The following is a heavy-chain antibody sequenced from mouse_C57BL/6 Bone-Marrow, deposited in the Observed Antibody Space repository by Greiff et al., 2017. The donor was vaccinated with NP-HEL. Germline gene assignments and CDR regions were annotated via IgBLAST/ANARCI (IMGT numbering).Heavy chain of an antibody. V-gene: IGHV1-4*01. CDR1: GYTFTSYT. CDR3: ARRRLGFDY. J-gene: IGHJ2*01. Sequence: VQLQQSGAELARPGASVKMSCKASGYTFTSYTMHWVNQRPGQGLEWIGYINPSSGYTKYNQKFKDKATLTADKSSSTAYMQLSSLTSEDSAVYYCARRRLGFDYWGQGTTLTVSS. D-gene: IGHD2-4*01. CDR2: INPSSGYT.